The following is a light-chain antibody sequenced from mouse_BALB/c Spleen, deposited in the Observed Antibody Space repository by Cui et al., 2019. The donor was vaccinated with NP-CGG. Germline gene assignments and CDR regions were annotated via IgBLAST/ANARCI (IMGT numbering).Light chain of an antibody. J-gene: IGLJ1*01. CDR1: TGAVTTSNY. CDR2: GTN. Sequence: QDVVTQGSAPTTSPGETVTLTCRSSTGAVTTSNYANWVQEKPDHLFTGLIGGTNNRAPGVPARFSGSLIGDKAALTITGAQTEDETIYFCALWYSNHWVFGGGTKLTVL. V-gene: IGLV1*01. CDR3: ALWYSNHWV.